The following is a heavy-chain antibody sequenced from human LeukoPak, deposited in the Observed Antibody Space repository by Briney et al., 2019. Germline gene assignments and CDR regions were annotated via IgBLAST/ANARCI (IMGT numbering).Heavy chain of an antibody. CDR1: GYSLNAYY. CDR2: IIPSGGGT. CDR3: ARGLGLDY. V-gene: IGHV1-2*02. Sequence: GASVTVSCKASGYSLNAYYMHWVGQAPGQGLEWMGWIIPSGGGTKYAQKFQDSITMARDKSISTTYMDLSRLTSADAAVYSSARGLGLDYWGQGTLVTVSS. J-gene: IGHJ4*02. D-gene: IGHD4-11*01.